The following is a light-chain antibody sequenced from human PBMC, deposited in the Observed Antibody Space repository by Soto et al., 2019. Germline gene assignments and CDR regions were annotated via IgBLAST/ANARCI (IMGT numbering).Light chain of an antibody. CDR3: AAWDDSLNGYV. J-gene: IGLJ1*01. CDR1: SSNIGSNT. Sequence: QSVLTQPPSASGTPGQKVTIFCSGSSSNIGSNTVNWYQQLPGTAPKLLMYSFHQRPSGVPDRFSGSKSGTSASLAIKGLQFDDEADYYCAAWDDSLNGYVFGAGTKVTAL. V-gene: IGLV1-44*01. CDR2: SFH.